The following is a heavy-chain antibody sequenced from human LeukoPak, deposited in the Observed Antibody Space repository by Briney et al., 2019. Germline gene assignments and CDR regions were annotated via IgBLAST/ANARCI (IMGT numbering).Heavy chain of an antibody. CDR2: VNRSGTT. J-gene: IGHJ4*02. D-gene: IGHD2-2*01. V-gene: IGHV4-34*01. CDR1: GGIFNGYY. CDR3: ARGGGYCNSVSCYFGY. Sequence: SETLSLTCAVCGGIFNGYYWSWIRQPPGKGREWIGEVNRSGTTNYNPPLTSRVTISVDTSKSQVSLMLTSVPAAHTAVYYCARGGGYCNSVSCYFGYWGQGTLVPVSS.